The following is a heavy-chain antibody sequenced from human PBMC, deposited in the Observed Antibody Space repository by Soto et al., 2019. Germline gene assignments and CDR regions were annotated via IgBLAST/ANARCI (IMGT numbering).Heavy chain of an antibody. CDR3: AKGERGRVFLGMDV. CDR1: GFTFSSYA. J-gene: IGHJ6*02. Sequence: EVQLLESGGGLVQPGGSLRLSCAASGFTFSSYAMSWVRQAPGKGLEWVSAISGSGGSTYYADSVKGRLTISRDNSKNTLYLQMNSLRAEDTAVYYCAKGERGRVFLGMDVWGQGTTVTVSS. CDR2: ISGSGGST. V-gene: IGHV3-23*01.